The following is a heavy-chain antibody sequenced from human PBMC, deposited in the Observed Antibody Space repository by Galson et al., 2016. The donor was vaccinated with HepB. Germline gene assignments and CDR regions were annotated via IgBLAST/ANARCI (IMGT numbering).Heavy chain of an antibody. Sequence: LRLSCAASGFTFSHYAMAWVRQAPGKGLEWVSTIGGGGGNTHYADSVKGRFTISRDNSKNTLYLQMNSLRAEDTAVYYCAKELWLFRHPGVGFLYYWGRGALVTVAS. D-gene: IGHD2-21*01. J-gene: IGHJ4*02. V-gene: IGHV3-23*01. CDR3: AKELWLFRHPGVGFLYY. CDR1: GFTFSHYA. CDR2: IGGGGGNT.